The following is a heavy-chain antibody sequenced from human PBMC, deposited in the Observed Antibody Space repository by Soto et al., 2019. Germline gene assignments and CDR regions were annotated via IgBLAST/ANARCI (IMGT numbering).Heavy chain of an antibody. V-gene: IGHV3-13*01. J-gene: IGHJ4*02. Sequence: EVQLVESGGGLVQPGGSLRLSCAASGFTFSSYDMHWVRQATGKGLEWVSAIGTAGDTYYPGSVKGRFTISREKAKNALYLQMNSLRAEDTAVYYCARAYCGGDCYYDYWGQGTLVTVSS. CDR1: GFTFSSYD. CDR2: IGTAGDT. D-gene: IGHD2-21*02. CDR3: ARAYCGGDCYYDY.